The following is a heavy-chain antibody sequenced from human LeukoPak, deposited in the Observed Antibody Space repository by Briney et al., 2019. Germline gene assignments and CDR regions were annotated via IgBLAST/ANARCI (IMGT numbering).Heavy chain of an antibody. J-gene: IGHJ1*01. V-gene: IGHV3-7*01. CDR2: KKQDESEK. Sequence: GGSLRLSCAASGFTFSSYWMSWVRRAPGKGLEWVANKKQDESEKYYVDSVKGRFTISRDNAKNSLFLQMNSLRAEDTAVYYCARETLYYYDSSGSGYFQHWGQGTLVTVSS. CDR3: ARETLYYYDSSGSGYFQH. D-gene: IGHD3-22*01. CDR1: GFTFSSYW.